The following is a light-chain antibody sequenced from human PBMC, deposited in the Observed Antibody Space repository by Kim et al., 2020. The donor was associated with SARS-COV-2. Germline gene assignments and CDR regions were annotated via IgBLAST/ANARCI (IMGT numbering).Light chain of an antibody. V-gene: IGLV10-54*01. CDR1: SNNVGDQG. Sequence: QAGLTQPPSVSKGLRQTATLTCTGNSNNVGDQGAAWLQQHQGHPPKLLSFRNNNRPSGISERISASRSGNTASLTISGLQPEDEANYYCSAWDSSLSVLLFGGGTQLTVL. J-gene: IGLJ2*01. CDR2: RNN. CDR3: SAWDSSLSVLL.